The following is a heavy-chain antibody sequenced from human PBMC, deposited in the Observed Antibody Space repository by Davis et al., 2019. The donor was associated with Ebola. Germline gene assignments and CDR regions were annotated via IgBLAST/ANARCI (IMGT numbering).Heavy chain of an antibody. CDR2: IYYSGST. CDR3: AILPRYYGMDV. CDR1: GGSFSGYY. Sequence: SETLSLTCAVYGGSFSGYYWSWIRQPPGKGLEWIGYIYYSGSTYYNPSLKSRVTISVDTPKNQFSLKLSSVTAADTAVYYCAILPRYYGMDVWGQGTTVTVSS. D-gene: IGHD2-15*01. J-gene: IGHJ6*02. V-gene: IGHV4-34*09.